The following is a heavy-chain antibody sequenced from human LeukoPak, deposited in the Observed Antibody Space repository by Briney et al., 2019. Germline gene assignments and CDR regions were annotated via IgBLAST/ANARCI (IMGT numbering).Heavy chain of an antibody. CDR3: TTEVTMVRGVIMNSGDY. CDR2: IKSKTDGGTT. CDR1: GFTFSNAW. V-gene: IGHV3-15*01. Sequence: GGSLRLSCAASGFTFSNAWMSWVRQAPGKGLEWVGRIKSKTDGGTTDYAAPVKGRFTISRDDSKNTLYLQMNSLKTEDTAVYYCTTEVTMVRGVIMNSGDYWGQGTLVTVSS. J-gene: IGHJ4*02. D-gene: IGHD3-10*01.